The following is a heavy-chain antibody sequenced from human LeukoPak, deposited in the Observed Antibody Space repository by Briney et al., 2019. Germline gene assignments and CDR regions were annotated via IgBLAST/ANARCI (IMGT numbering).Heavy chain of an antibody. J-gene: IGHJ6*02. Sequence: ASVKVSCKASGYTFTSYGINWVRQAPGQGLEWMGWIDPNSGGTHHAVNFQGRATLTRDTSISTVYMDLSSLRSDDTGLYYCARSRTPFYYYGMDVWGLGTSVTVSS. CDR3: ARSRTPFYYYGMDV. D-gene: IGHD1-1*01. V-gene: IGHV1-2*02. CDR2: IDPNSGGT. CDR1: GYTFTSYG.